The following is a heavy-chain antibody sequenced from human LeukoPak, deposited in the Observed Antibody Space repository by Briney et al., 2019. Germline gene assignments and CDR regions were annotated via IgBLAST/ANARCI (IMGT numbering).Heavy chain of an antibody. V-gene: IGHV1-69*05. Sequence: ASVKVSCKASGGTFSRYDISWVREAPGQGLEWMGGIVPVFRTTTYAQKFQGRVTISTDEPTSTAYMELRSLRSDDTAVYYCANTANPDAWFDPWGQGTLVTVSS. J-gene: IGHJ5*02. CDR3: ANTANPDAWFDP. D-gene: IGHD1-14*01. CDR1: GGTFSRYD. CDR2: IVPVFRTT.